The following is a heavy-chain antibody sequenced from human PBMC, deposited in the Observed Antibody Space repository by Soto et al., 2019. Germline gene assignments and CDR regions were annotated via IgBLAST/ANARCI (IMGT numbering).Heavy chain of an antibody. CDR1: GFTFSDHQ. CDR3: ARVAGTPNWFDP. V-gene: IGHV3-72*01. J-gene: IGHJ5*02. CDR2: TRNKANSYTT. Sequence: EVQLVESGGGLVQPGGSLRLSCAASGFTFSDHQMDWVRQARGKGLEWVGRTRNKANSYTTEYAASVQGRFTISRDDSKNSLYLQLNSLKTEDTAVYYCARVAGTPNWFDPWGHGTLVTVSS. D-gene: IGHD2-15*01.